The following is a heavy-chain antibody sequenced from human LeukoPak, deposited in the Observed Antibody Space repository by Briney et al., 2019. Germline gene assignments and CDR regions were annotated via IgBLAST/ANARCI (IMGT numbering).Heavy chain of an antibody. CDR2: ISYDGSNK. D-gene: IGHD3-10*01. CDR3: AKGGWFGGSNDAFDI. CDR1: GFTFSSYG. V-gene: IGHV3-30*18. J-gene: IGHJ3*02. Sequence: GGSLRLSCAASGFTFSSYGMHWVRQAPGKGLEWVAVISYDGSNKYYADSVKGRFTIFRDNSKNTLYLQMNSLRAEDTAVYYCAKGGWFGGSNDAFDIWGQGTTVTVSS.